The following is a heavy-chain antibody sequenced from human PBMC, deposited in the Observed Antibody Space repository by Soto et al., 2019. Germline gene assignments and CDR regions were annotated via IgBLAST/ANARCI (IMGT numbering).Heavy chain of an antibody. J-gene: IGHJ6*02. V-gene: IGHV4-39*01. CDR3: ARNYDYSYYYGMDV. Sequence: SETLSLTCTVSGGSIRSSSYYWGWIRQPPGKGLEWIGSIYYSGSTYYNPSLKSRVTISVDTSKNQFSLKLSSVTAADTVVYYCARNYDYSYYYGMDVWGQGTTVTVSS. CDR2: IYYSGST. CDR1: GGSIRSSSYY. D-gene: IGHD3-22*01.